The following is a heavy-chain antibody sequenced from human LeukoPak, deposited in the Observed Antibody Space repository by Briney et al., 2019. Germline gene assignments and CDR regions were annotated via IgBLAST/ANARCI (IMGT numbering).Heavy chain of an antibody. CDR3: ASYRGYYDILTGFYTGTYFDY. J-gene: IGHJ4*02. Sequence: SQTLSLTCTVSGGSISSGGYYWSWIRQHPGKGLEGIGYIFYSGSTYYNPSLKSRLTISVDTSKNPFYPKLSSVTAADTAVYYCASYRGYYDILTGFYTGTYFDYRGQGTLVTVPS. CDR1: GGSISSGGYY. D-gene: IGHD3-9*01. CDR2: IFYSGST. V-gene: IGHV4-31*03.